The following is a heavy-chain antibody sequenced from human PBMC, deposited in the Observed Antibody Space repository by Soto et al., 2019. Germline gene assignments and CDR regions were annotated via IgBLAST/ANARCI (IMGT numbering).Heavy chain of an antibody. J-gene: IGHJ6*02. V-gene: IGHV1-69*06. CDR2: IIPIFGTA. CDR1: GGTFSSYA. D-gene: IGHD6-6*01. Sequence: GASVKVSCKASGGTFSSYAISWVRQAPGQGLEWMGGIIPIFGTANYAQKFQGRVTITADKSTSTAYMELSSLRSEDTAVYYCARGGAPVSSSSVPAPHYYYYGMDVWGQGTTVTVSS. CDR3: ARGGAPVSSSSVPAPHYYYYGMDV.